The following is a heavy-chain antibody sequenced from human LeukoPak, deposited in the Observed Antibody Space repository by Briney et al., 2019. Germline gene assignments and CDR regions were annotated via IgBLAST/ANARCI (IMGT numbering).Heavy chain of an antibody. Sequence: ASVKVSCKASGYTFTGYYMHWVRQAPGQGLEWMGWINPNSGGTNYAQKFQGRVTMTRDTSTSTAYMELRSLRSDDTAVYYCARDGEGGITMVRGVIPNWFDPWGQGTLVTVSS. J-gene: IGHJ5*02. D-gene: IGHD3-10*01. V-gene: IGHV1-2*02. CDR3: ARDGEGGITMVRGVIPNWFDP. CDR2: INPNSGGT. CDR1: GYTFTGYY.